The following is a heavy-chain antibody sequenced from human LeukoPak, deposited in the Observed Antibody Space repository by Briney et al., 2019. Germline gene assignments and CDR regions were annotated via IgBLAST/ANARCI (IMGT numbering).Heavy chain of an antibody. CDR1: GGSISSYY. J-gene: IGHJ4*02. D-gene: IGHD4-17*01. CDR3: ARVTVTTFVGSDGFFDY. V-gene: IGHV4-59*01. Sequence: SETLSLTCTVSGGSISSYYWSWIRQPPGKGLEWIGYIYYSGSTNYNPSLKSRVTISVDTSKTQFSLKLSSVTAADTAVYYCARVTVTTFVGSDGFFDYWGQGTLVTVSS. CDR2: IYYSGST.